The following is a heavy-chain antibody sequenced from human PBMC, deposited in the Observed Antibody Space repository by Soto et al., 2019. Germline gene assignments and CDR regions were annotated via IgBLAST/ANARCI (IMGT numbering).Heavy chain of an antibody. CDR3: ARAVYCSGGSCPHGNYYYYYMDV. V-gene: IGHV1-18*01. CDR1: GYTFTSYG. D-gene: IGHD2-15*01. CDR2: ISAYNGNT. Sequence: ASVKVSCKASGYTFTSYGISWVRQAPGQGLEWMGWISAYNGNTNYAQKLQGRVTMTTVTSTSTAYMELRSLRSDDTAVYYCARAVYCSGGSCPHGNYYYYYMDVWGKGTTVTVSS. J-gene: IGHJ6*03.